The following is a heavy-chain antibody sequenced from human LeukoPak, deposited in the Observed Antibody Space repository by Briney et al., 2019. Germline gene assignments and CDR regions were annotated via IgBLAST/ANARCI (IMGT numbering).Heavy chain of an antibody. CDR2: TYYRSKWSN. CDR3: VRAVLAGGNRPFDY. D-gene: IGHD2/OR15-2a*01. CDR1: GDSVSSNNAA. V-gene: IGHV6-1*01. Sequence: SQTLSLTCAISGDSVSSNNAAWNWIRQSPSRGLEWLGRTYYRSKWSNDYAESVKSRITITPDTSKNQFSLQLNSVTPEDTAVYFCVRAVLAGGNRPFDYWGQGTLVTVSS. J-gene: IGHJ4*02.